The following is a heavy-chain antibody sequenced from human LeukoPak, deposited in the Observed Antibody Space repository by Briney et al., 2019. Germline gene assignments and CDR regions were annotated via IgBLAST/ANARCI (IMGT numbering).Heavy chain of an antibody. CDR1: GYTFTGYY. V-gene: IGHV1-2*06. D-gene: IGHD3-10*01. J-gene: IGHJ4*02. CDR3: ARQVRGVTLFDY. CDR2: INPNSGGT. Sequence: ASAKVSCKDSGYTFTGYYMHWVRQAPGRGLEWMGRINPNSGGTNYAQKFQGRVTMTRDTSISTAYMELSRLRSDDTAVYYCARQVRGVTLFDYWGQGTLVTVSS.